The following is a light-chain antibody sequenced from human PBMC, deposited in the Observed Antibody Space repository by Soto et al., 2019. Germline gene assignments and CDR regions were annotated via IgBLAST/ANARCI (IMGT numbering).Light chain of an antibody. CDR3: MQALQTPYT. CDR2: LGS. CDR1: QRLLHSNGNHF. Sequence: EIVMTQSPPSLTVTPGEPASISCRSSQRLLHSNGNHFLDWYLQKPGQSPQLLIYLGSNRASGVPDRVSGSGAGTDFTLKISIVEAEDVGVYYCMQALQTPYTFGQGTKLEIK. V-gene: IGKV2-28*01. J-gene: IGKJ2*01.